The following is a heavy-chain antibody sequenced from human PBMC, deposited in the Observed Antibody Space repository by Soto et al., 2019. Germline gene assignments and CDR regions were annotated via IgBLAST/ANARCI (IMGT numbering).Heavy chain of an antibody. D-gene: IGHD4-17*01. Sequence: SETLSLTCTVSGGSISSGGYYWSWIRQHPGKGLEWIGYIYYSGSTYYNPSLKSRVTISVDTSKNQFSLKLSSVTAADTAVYYCAREGHDYGGNSKDYWGQGTLVTVSS. CDR2: IYYSGST. CDR1: GGSISSGGYY. V-gene: IGHV4-30-4*08. CDR3: AREGHDYGGNSKDY. J-gene: IGHJ4*02.